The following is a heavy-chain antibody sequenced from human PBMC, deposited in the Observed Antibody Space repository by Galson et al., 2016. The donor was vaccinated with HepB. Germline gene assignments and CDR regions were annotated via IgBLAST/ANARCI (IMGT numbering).Heavy chain of an antibody. D-gene: IGHD2-8*02. J-gene: IGHJ4*02. Sequence: TLSLTCTVSGGSISSGGYYWSWIRQHPGKGLEWIGYIYYSGSTYYNPSLKSRVTISVDTSKNQFSLKLSSVTAADTAVYYCARGGLILGNFDFWAREPWSPSPQ. CDR1: GGSISSGGYY. V-gene: IGHV4-31*03. CDR3: ARGGLILGNFDF. CDR2: IYYSGST.